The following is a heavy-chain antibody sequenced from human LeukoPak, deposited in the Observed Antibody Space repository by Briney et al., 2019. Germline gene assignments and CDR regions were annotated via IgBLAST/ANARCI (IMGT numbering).Heavy chain of an antibody. CDR1: GFTFMNSE. CDR3: ATQPH. Sequence: PGGSLRLSCTPSGFTFMNSEMNCVRQAPQKGLEWGSYISSTGSTIYYAHSVKGRFTISRDNSKNSLYLQMNSLRAEDTALYYCATQPHWGQGTLVSVCS. J-gene: IGHJ4*02. D-gene: IGHD1-1*01. V-gene: IGHV3-48*03. CDR2: ISSTGSTI.